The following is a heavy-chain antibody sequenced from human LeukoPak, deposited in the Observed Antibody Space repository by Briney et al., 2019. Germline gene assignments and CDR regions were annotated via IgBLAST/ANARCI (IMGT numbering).Heavy chain of an antibody. Sequence: SVKVSCKASGGTFTSYTVSWVRQAPGQGLEWMGRIIPMSGTVKYAQKFQGRVTITTDESTSTAYMELSSLRSEDTAVYYCASTDYWGQGTLVTVSS. CDR1: GGTFTSYT. J-gene: IGHJ4*02. CDR3: ASTDY. CDR2: IIPMSGTV. V-gene: IGHV1-69*05.